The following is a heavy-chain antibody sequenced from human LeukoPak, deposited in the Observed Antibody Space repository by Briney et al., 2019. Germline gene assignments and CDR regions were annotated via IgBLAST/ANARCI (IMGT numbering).Heavy chain of an antibody. D-gene: IGHD5-18*01. Sequence: GGSLRLSCAASGFTFRNYWMHWIRQAPGKGLVWVSRIHTDGSSTNYADSVKGRFTISRDNAKNTLYLQMNSLSAEDTGVYYYARGGSGSSYGEFNYWGQGTLVTVSS. V-gene: IGHV3-74*01. CDR1: GFTFRNYW. CDR2: IHTDGSST. CDR3: ARGGSGSSYGEFNY. J-gene: IGHJ4*02.